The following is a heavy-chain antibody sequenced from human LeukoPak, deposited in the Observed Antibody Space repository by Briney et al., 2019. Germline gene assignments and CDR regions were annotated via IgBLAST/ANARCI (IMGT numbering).Heavy chain of an antibody. D-gene: IGHD2-2*01. V-gene: IGHV3-23*01. CDR2: ISGSGGST. J-gene: IGHJ5*02. Sequence: GGSLRLSCAASGFTFSSYAMSWVRQAPGKGLEWVSAISGSGGSTYYADSVKGRFTISRDNSKNTLYLQMNSLRAEDTAVYYCAKIPEYQLPNTNWFDPWGQGTLVTASS. CDR1: GFTFSSYA. CDR3: AKIPEYQLPNTNWFDP.